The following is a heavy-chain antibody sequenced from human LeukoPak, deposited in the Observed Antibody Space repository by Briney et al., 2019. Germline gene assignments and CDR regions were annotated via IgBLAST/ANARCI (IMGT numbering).Heavy chain of an antibody. CDR2: IYHSGST. CDR3: ARVYGGAIDC. V-gene: IGHV4-30-2*01. D-gene: IGHD4-23*01. CDR1: GGSISSGGYS. Sequence: PSETLSLTCAVSGGSISSGGYSWSWIRQPPGKGLEWIGYIYHSGSTYYNPSLKSRVTISVDRSKNQFSLKLSSVTAADTAVYYCARVYGGAIDCWGQGTLVTVSS. J-gene: IGHJ4*02.